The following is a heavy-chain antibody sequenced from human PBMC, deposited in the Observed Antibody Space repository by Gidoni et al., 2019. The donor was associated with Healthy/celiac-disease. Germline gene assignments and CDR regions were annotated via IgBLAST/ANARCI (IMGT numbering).Heavy chain of an antibody. Sequence: QLQLQESGPGLVKPSEALSLPCTVSGGSISSSSYGWDWIRQPPGKGLEWIGSINYSGSNYYNPSLKSRVTISVDTSKKQFSLKLSSVTAADTAVYYCAREGRVLKYFDYWGQGTLVTVSS. CDR2: INYSGSN. J-gene: IGHJ4*02. V-gene: IGHV4-39*07. CDR1: GGSISSSSYG. CDR3: AREGRVLKYFDY. D-gene: IGHD2-8*01.